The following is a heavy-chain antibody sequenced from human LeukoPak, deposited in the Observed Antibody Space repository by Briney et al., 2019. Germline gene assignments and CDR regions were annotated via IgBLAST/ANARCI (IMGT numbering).Heavy chain of an antibody. J-gene: IGHJ4*02. CDR3: ARASDYGDYGDY. CDR2: ISSSGSTI. D-gene: IGHD4-17*01. Sequence: GGSLRLSCAASGLPFSDYYMSWIRQPQGKGLEWVSYISSSGSTIYYADSVKGRFTISRDNAKNSLYLQMNSLRAEDTAVYYCARASDYGDYGDYWGQGTLVTVSS. CDR1: GLPFSDYY. V-gene: IGHV3-11*01.